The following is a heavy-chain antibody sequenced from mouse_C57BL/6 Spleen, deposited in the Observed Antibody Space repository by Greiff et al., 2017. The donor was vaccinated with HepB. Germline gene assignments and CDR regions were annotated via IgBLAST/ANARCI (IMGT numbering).Heavy chain of an antibody. CDR2: IYPSDSET. CDR1: GYTFTSYW. D-gene: IGHD2-1*01. CDR3: ARGYGNYWFAY. J-gene: IGHJ3*01. Sequence: VQLQQPGAELVRPGSSVKLSCKASGYTFTSYWMDWVKQRPGQGLEWIGNIYPSDSETHYNQKFKDKATLTVDKSSSTAYMQLSSLTSEDSAVYYCARGYGNYWFAYWGQGTLVTVSA. V-gene: IGHV1-61*01.